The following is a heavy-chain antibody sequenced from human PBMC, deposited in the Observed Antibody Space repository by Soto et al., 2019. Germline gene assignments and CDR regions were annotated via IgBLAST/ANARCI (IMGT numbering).Heavy chain of an antibody. V-gene: IGHV1-69*13. CDR3: ERFCSGGSCYSVPDY. CDR2: IIPIFGTA. D-gene: IGHD2-15*01. CDR1: AGTFSRYA. Sequence: SGNVGCRSSAGTFSRYAISRIRQAPGQGLEWMGGIIPIFGTANYAQKFQGRVTITADESTSTAYMELSSLRSEYTAVYYCERFCSGGSCYSVPDYWGQGTLVTVSS. J-gene: IGHJ4*02.